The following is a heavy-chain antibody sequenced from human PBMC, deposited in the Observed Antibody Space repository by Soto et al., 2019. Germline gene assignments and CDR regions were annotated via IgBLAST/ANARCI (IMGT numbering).Heavy chain of an antibody. CDR3: ARDRYGEYYFDY. Sequence: QVQLVQSGAEVKKPGASVKVSCKASGYTFTSYYMHWVRQAPGQGLEWMGIINPSGGSTSYAQKSQGRVTMTRDTSTSTVYMELSSLRSEDTAVYYCARDRYGEYYFDYWGQGTLVTVSS. J-gene: IGHJ4*02. V-gene: IGHV1-46*01. CDR2: INPSGGST. CDR1: GYTFTSYY. D-gene: IGHD5-18*01.